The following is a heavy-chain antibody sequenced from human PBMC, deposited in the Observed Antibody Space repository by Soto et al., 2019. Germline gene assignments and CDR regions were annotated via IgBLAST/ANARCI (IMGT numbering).Heavy chain of an antibody. Sequence: QVQLQLWGAGLLKPSETLSLNCAVYGGSFTGYYWSWIRQPPGKGLEWMGEINHRGSTIYNPSLKIRVTISVETSNNQFSQRLSSVTAADTAVDYWAARRAPQPRFVGDGSTSVRFYLASWGQGTLVTVSS. J-gene: IGHJ4*02. CDR1: GGSFTGYY. CDR3: AARRAPQPRFVGDGSTSVRFYLAS. CDR2: INHRGST. D-gene: IGHD3-3*01. V-gene: IGHV4-34*01.